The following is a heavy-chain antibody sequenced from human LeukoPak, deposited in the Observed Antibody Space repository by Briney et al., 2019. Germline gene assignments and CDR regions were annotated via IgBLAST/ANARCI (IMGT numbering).Heavy chain of an antibody. D-gene: IGHD2-15*01. Sequence: SETLSLTRTVSVGSISSYYWSWIRQSPGTGLEWIGYIYYSGRTNYNPSLKSRVTISVDTSKNQFSLKLSSVTAADTAVYYCARDLVENSRGHDFWGQGILVIVSS. J-gene: IGHJ4*02. CDR2: IYYSGRT. CDR1: VGSISSYY. CDR3: ARDLVENSRGHDF. V-gene: IGHV4-59*01.